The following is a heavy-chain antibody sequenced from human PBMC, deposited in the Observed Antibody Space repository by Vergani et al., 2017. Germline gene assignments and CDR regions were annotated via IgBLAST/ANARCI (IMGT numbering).Heavy chain of an antibody. CDR1: GGSFTSYH. D-gene: IGHD2-8*01. J-gene: IGHJ6*03. CDR3: ARVNTETNGHLYYYYYMDV. CDR2: IDHTGRP. Sequence: QVQLQQWGGGLLKPSETLSLTCFVNGGSFTSYHWTWIRPSPGEGLEWVGDIDHTGRPDYIPSLKSRLTMSVDKERNQFSLTLNSVTATDTAIYFCARVNTETNGHLYYYYYMDVWGQGTAVTVS. V-gene: IGHV4-34*01.